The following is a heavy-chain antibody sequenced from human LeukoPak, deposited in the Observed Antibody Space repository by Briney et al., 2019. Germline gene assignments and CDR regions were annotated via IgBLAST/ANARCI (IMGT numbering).Heavy chain of an antibody. Sequence: GGSLRLSCAASGFTFSSYSMNWVRQAPGKGLEWVSSISSSSNYIYYADSVKGRFTISRDNAKNSLYLQLNSLRAEDTAVYYCARSCSSTSCPYYYYYYMDVWGKGTTVTVSS. CDR1: GFTFSSYS. CDR3: ARSCSSTSCPYYYYYYMDV. D-gene: IGHD2-2*01. V-gene: IGHV3-21*01. J-gene: IGHJ6*03. CDR2: ISSSSNYI.